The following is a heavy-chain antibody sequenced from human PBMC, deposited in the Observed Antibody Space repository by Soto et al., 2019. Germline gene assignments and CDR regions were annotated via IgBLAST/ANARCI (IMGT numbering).Heavy chain of an antibody. CDR3: AAANPSIAARQNFGTYYYGMDV. D-gene: IGHD6-6*01. J-gene: IGHJ6*02. Sequence: ASVKVSCKASGYTFTGYYMHWVRQAPGQGLEWMGWINPNSGGTNYAQKFQGWVTITRDMSTSTAYMELSSLRSEDTAVYYCAAANPSIAARQNFGTYYYGMDVWGQGTTVTVSS. CDR2: INPNSGGT. V-gene: IGHV1-2*04. CDR1: GYTFTGYY.